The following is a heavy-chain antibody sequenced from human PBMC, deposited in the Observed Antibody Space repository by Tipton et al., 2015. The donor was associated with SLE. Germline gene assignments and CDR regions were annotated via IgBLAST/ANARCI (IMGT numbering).Heavy chain of an antibody. CDR1: GGSISSYY. J-gene: IGHJ5*02. D-gene: IGHD2-8*01. CDR3: AGLMVYAIAPSGWFDP. Sequence: TLSLTCTVSGGSISSYYWSWIRQPAGKGLEWIGRIYTSGSTNYNPSLKSRVTISVDTSKNQFSLKLSSVTAADTAVYYCAGLMVYAIAPSGWFDPWGQGTLVTVSS. V-gene: IGHV4-4*07. CDR2: IYTSGST.